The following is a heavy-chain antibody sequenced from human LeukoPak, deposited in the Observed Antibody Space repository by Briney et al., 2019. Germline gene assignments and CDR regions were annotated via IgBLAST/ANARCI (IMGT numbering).Heavy chain of an antibody. CDR2: INPNSGGT. Sequence: GASVKVSCKASGYTFTGYYMHWVRQAPGQGLEWMGWINPNSGGTNYAQKFQGRVTMTRDTSISTAYMELTRLRSDDTAVYYCARDSGWYSSTNYFGYWGQGTLVTVSS. CDR3: ARDSGWYSSTNYFGY. CDR1: GYTFTGYY. J-gene: IGHJ4*02. D-gene: IGHD6-19*01. V-gene: IGHV1-2*02.